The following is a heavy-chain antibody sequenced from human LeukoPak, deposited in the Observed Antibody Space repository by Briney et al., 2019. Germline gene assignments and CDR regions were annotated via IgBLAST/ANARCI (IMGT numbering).Heavy chain of an antibody. CDR1: GYTFTNYG. D-gene: IGHD3-16*01. CDR3: ARDMLTTADFDY. Sequence: ASVKVSCKASGYTFTNYGISWVRQAPGQGLEWMGWISPYNGNTNYALKLQSRVIMTTDTSTSTAYMELRSLRPDDTAVYYCARDMLTTADFDYWGQGTLVTVSS. J-gene: IGHJ4*02. CDR2: ISPYNGNT. V-gene: IGHV1-18*01.